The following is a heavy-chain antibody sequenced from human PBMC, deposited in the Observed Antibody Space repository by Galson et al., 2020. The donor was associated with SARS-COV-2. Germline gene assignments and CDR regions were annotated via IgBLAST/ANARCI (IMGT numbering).Heavy chain of an antibody. CDR2: INSDGSST. CDR3: TREGDGFGYIPFDF. Sequence: GGSLRLSCAASGFTFSSYWMHWVRQAPGKGLVWVSRINSDGSSTTYADSVKGRFTISRDNAKNTLYLEMNSLRAEDTAVYYCTREGDGFGYIPFDFWGQGTLITVSS. CDR1: GFTFSSYW. J-gene: IGHJ4*02. D-gene: IGHD5-12*01. V-gene: IGHV3-74*01.